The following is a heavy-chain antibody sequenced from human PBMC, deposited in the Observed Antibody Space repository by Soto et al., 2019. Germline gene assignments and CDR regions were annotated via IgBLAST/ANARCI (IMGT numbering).Heavy chain of an antibody. CDR2: ISSSSSYI. V-gene: IGHV3-21*01. CDR3: ASHRGEAVAVDY. Sequence: GGSLRLSCAASGFTFSSYSMNWVRQAPGKGLEWVSSISSSSSYIYYADSVKGRFTISRDNAKNSLYLQMNSLRAEDTAVYYCASHRGEAVAVDYWGQGTLVTVSS. D-gene: IGHD6-19*01. CDR1: GFTFSSYS. J-gene: IGHJ4*02.